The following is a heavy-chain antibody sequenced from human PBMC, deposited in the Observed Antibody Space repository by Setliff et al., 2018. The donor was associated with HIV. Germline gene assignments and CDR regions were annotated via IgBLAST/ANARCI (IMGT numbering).Heavy chain of an antibody. CDR1: GASISSSSHH. J-gene: IGHJ6*03. D-gene: IGHD1-26*01. V-gene: IGHV4-39*01. CDR2: IYYTGST. CDR3: ARIVRWELVATSTFFYYYMDV. Sequence: PSETLSLTCTVSGASISSSSHHWAWICQPPGKGLEYIGNIYYTGSTHHNPSLESRGATSVDTSKNQFSLKLSSVTAADTAVYYCARIVRWELVATSTFFYYYMDVWGKGTTVTVSS.